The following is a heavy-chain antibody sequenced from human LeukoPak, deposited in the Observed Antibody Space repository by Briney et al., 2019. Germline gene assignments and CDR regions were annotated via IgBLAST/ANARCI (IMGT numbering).Heavy chain of an antibody. CDR1: GYTFTSYG. CDR3: ARDHKARRYSSSWYWFDP. Sequence: GASVKVSCKASGYTFTSYGISWVRQAPGQGLEWMGWISAYNGNTNYAQKLQGRVTMTTDTSTSTAYMELRSLRSDDTAVYYCARDHKARRYSSSWYWFDPWGQGTLVTVSS. CDR2: ISAYNGNT. J-gene: IGHJ5*02. D-gene: IGHD6-13*01. V-gene: IGHV1-18*01.